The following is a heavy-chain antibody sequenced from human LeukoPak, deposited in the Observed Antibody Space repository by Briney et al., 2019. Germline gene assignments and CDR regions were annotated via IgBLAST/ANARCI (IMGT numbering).Heavy chain of an antibody. CDR1: GFTFSSYA. J-gene: IGHJ4*02. D-gene: IGHD2-15*01. CDR3: ARVPSDIVVVVAARGRSDFDY. CDR2: ISGSGDST. V-gene: IGHV3-23*01. Sequence: GGSLRLSCAASGFTFSSYAMSWVRQAPGKGLEWVSAISGSGDSTYYADSVKGRFTISRDNAKNSLYLQMNSLRAEDTAVYYCARVPSDIVVVVAARGRSDFDYWGQGTLVTVSS.